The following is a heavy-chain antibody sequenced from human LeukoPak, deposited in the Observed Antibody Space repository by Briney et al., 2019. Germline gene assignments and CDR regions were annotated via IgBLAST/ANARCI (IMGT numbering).Heavy chain of an antibody. D-gene: IGHD3-22*01. V-gene: IGHV4-4*07. J-gene: IGHJ3*02. CDR2: IYTSGST. CDR3: ARARGTMIVVVDDAFDI. CDR1: SGSISSYY. Sequence: SETLSLTCTVSSGSISSYYWSWIRQPAGKGLEWIGRIYTSGSTNYNPSLESRVTMSVDTSKNQFSLKLSSVTAADTAVYYCARARGTMIVVVDDAFDIWGQGTMVTVSS.